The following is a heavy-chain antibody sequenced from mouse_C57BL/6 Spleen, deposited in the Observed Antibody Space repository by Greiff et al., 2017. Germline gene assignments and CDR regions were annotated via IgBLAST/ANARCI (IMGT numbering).Heavy chain of an antibody. V-gene: IGHV1-4*01. CDR3: ARSPITSVVATDAMDY. CDR1: GYTFTSYT. D-gene: IGHD1-1*01. J-gene: IGHJ4*01. CDR2: ITPSSGYT. Sequence: VQLQQSGAELARPGASVKMSCKASGYTFTSYTMHWVNQRPGQGLEWIGYITPSSGYTKYNQKFKDKATLTADKSSSTAYMQLSSLTSEDSAVYYCARSPITSVVATDAMDYWGQGTSVTVSS.